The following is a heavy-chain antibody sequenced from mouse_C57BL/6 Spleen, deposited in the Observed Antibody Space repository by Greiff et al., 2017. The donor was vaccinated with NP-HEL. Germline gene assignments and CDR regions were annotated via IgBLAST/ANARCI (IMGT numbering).Heavy chain of an antibody. D-gene: IGHD2-5*01. CDR3: ARSGNYYSNYVDFDY. V-gene: IGHV8-12*01. CDR1: GFSLSTSGMG. Sequence: QVTLKVSGPGILQSSQTLSLTCSFSGFSLSTSGMGVSWIRQPSGKGLEWLAHIYWDDDKRYNPFLESRLTISKDTSRKQVFLKITSVDTAETATYDGARSGNYYSNYVDFDYWGQGTTLTVSS. J-gene: IGHJ2*01. CDR2: IYWDDDK.